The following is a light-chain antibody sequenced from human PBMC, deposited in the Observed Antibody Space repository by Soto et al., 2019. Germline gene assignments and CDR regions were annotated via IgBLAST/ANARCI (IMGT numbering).Light chain of an antibody. CDR2: DAS. V-gene: IGKV1-5*01. CDR3: QQFHSFPIT. CDR1: QSINRW. J-gene: IGKJ5*01. Sequence: DIQMTQSPSTLSASAGDRVTITCRASQSINRWLAWYQQKPGKAPKLLINDASSLESGVPSRFSGSGSGTEYTLTISSLQPDDFATYYCQQFHSFPITFGQGTRLDVK.